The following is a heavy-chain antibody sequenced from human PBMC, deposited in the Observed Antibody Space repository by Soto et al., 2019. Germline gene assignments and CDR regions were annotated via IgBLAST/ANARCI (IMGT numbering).Heavy chain of an antibody. D-gene: IGHD6-19*01. CDR3: ARGGGWYVYSTLYSTEGWLDP. V-gene: IGHV1-69*01. CDR2: IIPSFGTT. CDR1: GGTFSNCA. J-gene: IGHJ5*02. Sequence: QVQLVQSGAEVKRPGSSVKVSCKASGGTFSNCAISWVRQAPGQGLEWMGGIIPSFGTTHYAQKFKHRVTITADVSTGTSYMELGSRGPDDTGVYFCARGGGWYVYSTLYSTEGWLDPWGRGTLVIVSS.